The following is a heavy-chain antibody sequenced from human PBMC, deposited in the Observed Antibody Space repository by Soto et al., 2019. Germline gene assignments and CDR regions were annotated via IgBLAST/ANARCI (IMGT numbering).Heavy chain of an antibody. CDR2: SRNKAKSYST. D-gene: IGHD3-3*01. Sequence: EEQLVESGGGLVQPGGSLTLSCAASGFAFSDSYMEWVRQAPGKGLEWVARSRNKAKSYSTDYAGSVKGRFTISRDLSRNALYLQMNNLKSDDTAVYYCSRLEGGWGQGTLVTVSS. CDR3: SRLEGG. J-gene: IGHJ4*02. V-gene: IGHV3-72*01. CDR1: GFAFSDSY.